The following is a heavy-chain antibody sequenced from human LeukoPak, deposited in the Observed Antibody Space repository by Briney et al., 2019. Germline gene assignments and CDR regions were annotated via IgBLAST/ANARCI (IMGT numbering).Heavy chain of an antibody. CDR2: ISSSSSYI. Sequence: PGGSLRLSCAASGFTFSSYSMNWVRQAPGKGLEWVSSISSSSSYIYYADSVKGRFTISRDNAKNSLYLQMNSLRAEDTAVYYCARAPRYYYDSSGYYGGYYYGMDVWGQGTTVTVSS. CDR3: ARAPRYYYDSSGYYGGYYYGMDV. J-gene: IGHJ6*02. D-gene: IGHD3-22*01. CDR1: GFTFSSYS. V-gene: IGHV3-21*01.